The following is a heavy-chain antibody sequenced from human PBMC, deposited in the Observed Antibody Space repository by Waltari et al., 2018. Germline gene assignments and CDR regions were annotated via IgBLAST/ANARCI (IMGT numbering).Heavy chain of an antibody. Sequence: QLQLQESGPGLVKPSETLSLTCTVSGGSISNTNYYWGWIRQPPGKGLEWIGCIYYSGSTYYNPSLKSRVTISVDTSRDQFSLKLSSVTAADTAVYYCVRGRDGGAGAYNWFDPWGQGTLVTVSS. CDR2: IYYSGST. CDR3: VRGRDGGAGAYNWFDP. J-gene: IGHJ5*02. D-gene: IGHD3-16*01. CDR1: GGSISNTNYY. V-gene: IGHV4-39*07.